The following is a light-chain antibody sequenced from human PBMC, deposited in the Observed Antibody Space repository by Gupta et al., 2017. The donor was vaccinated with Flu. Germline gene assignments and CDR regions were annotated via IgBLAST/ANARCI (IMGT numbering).Light chain of an antibody. Sequence: QALLPQPPSSSGPPGHRVTIYCSGSNSNIGRNTLSWYQQLPGAAPTLIIQNDNQRPSGVPVRFSGSKAGTAASLTISVLQSEDEGDFYCATWDDSLNGPVFGGGTRLTVL. CDR2: NDN. CDR1: NSNIGRNT. V-gene: IGLV1-44*01. CDR3: ATWDDSLNGPV. J-gene: IGLJ3*02.